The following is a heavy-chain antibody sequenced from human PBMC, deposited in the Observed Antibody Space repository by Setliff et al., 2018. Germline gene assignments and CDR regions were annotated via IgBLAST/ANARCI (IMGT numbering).Heavy chain of an antibody. CDR2: IKEDGSEK. J-gene: IGHJ5*02. D-gene: IGHD3-22*01. V-gene: IGHV3-7*01. CDR1: GFTFSDYS. CDR3: TTGLTDYDSGGYLDQ. Sequence: GGSLRLSCSASGFTFSDYSMNWVRQAPGKGLEWVANIKEDGSEKYYVDSVKGRFTISRDNAKNSVYLQMNSLRTEDTAVYYCTTGLTDYDSGGYLDQWGQGTLVTVSS.